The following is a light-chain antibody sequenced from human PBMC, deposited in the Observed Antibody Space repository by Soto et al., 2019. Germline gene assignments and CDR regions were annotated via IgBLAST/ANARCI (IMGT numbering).Light chain of an antibody. CDR3: QQSYSTLLYT. CDR1: QSISSY. CDR2: AAS. J-gene: IGKJ2*01. V-gene: IGKV1-39*01. Sequence: DIQMPQSPSSLSASVGDRVTITCRASQSISSYLNWYQQKPGKAPKLLIYAASSLQSGVPKRFSGSGSGTDFTLTISSLQPEDFATYYCQQSYSTLLYTFGQGNKRAIQ.